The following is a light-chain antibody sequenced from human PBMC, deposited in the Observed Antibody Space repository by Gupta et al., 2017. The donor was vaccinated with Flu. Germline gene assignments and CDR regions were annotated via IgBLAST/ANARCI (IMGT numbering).Light chain of an antibody. CDR3: QSYEATNAWV. CDR1: GASISRYD. V-gene: IGLV6-57*01. Sequence: LFLITPQSVSQSPGNTVTISCTAPGASISRYDGKWYQQRAGSSTTTVIFEDKQRPSGVSDRCYSSIDSASNSASLTISGLEAEDEAHYYCQSYEATNAWVFGGGTKLTVL. J-gene: IGLJ3*02. CDR2: EDK.